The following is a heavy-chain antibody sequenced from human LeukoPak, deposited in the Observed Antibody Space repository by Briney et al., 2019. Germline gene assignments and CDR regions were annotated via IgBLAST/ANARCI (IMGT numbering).Heavy chain of an antibody. J-gene: IGHJ4*02. CDR3: ARGGPQYYFDY. V-gene: IGHV4-59*01. CDR1: GGSISSYY. D-gene: IGHD5-24*01. Sequence: SSETLSLTCTVSGGSISSYYWSWIRQPPGKGLEWIGYIYYSGSTNYNPSLKSRVTISVDTSKNQLSLKLSFVTAADTAVYYCARGGPQYYFDYWGQGTLVTVSS. CDR2: IYYSGST.